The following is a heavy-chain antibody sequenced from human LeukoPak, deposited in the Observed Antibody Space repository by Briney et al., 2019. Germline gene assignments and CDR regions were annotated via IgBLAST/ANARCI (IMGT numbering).Heavy chain of an antibody. CDR3: ARDEDAF. CDR2: ISSDSSTI. V-gene: IGHV3-48*02. Sequence: GGSLRLSCVASGFTFNSYNMNWVRQAPGKGLEWVSYISSDSSTIFYADSVKGRFAISRDNVKNSLFLQLNSLRDEDTAVYYCARDEDAFGGQGTLVTVSS. J-gene: IGHJ4*02. CDR1: GFTFNSYN.